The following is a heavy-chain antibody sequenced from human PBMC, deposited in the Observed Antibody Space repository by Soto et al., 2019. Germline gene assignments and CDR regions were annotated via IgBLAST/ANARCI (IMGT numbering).Heavy chain of an antibody. V-gene: IGHV1-69*01. CDR3: ARGLEYYDFWSGYYMIRDYYYGMDV. D-gene: IGHD3-3*01. CDR2: IIPIFGTA. CDR1: GGTFSSYA. J-gene: IGHJ6*02. Sequence: QVQLVQSGAEVKKPGSSVKVSCKASGGTFSSYAISWVRQAPGQGLEWMGGIIPIFGTANYAQKFQGRVTITADESTSTAYMELISLRSEDTAVYYCARGLEYYDFWSGYYMIRDYYYGMDVWGQGTTVTVSS.